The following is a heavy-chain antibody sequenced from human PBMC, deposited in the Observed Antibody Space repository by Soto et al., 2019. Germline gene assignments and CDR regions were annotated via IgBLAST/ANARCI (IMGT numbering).Heavy chain of an antibody. CDR3: ARIYCTTTTCYGWLDP. CDR2: IDPRDSYV. V-gene: IGHV5-10-1*01. D-gene: IGHD2-2*01. J-gene: IGHJ5*02. Sequence: PGESLSISCTGFGYTFATFWISWVRQMPGKGLEWMGRIDPRDSYVDYSPSVQGHVTISVDKSTSTAYLQWGSLKASDSAIYYCARIYCTTTTCYGWLDPWGQGTLVTVSS. CDR1: GYTFATFW.